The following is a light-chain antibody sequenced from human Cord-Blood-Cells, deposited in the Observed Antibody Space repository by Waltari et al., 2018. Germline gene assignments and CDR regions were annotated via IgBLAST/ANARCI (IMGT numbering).Light chain of an antibody. CDR2: LNSDGSH. V-gene: IGLV4-69*01. CDR1: SGHSSYA. J-gene: IGLJ3*02. CDR3: QTWGTGIWV. Sequence: QLVLTQSPSASASLGASVKLTCTLSSGHSSYAIAWHQQQPEKGPRYLMKLNSDGSHSKGDGIPDRFSGSCSGAERYLTISRLQSEDEADYYCQTWGTGIWVFGGGTKLTVL.